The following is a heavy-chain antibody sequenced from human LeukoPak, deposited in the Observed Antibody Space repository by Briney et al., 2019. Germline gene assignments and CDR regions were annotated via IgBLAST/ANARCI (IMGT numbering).Heavy chain of an antibody. D-gene: IGHD3-10*01. Sequence: SETLSLTCTVSGGSISSSSYYWGWIRQPPGKGLEWIGSIYYSGSTYYNPSLKSRVTISVDTSKNQFSLKLSSVTAADTAVYYCARELLGSGNYYAFDIRGQGTMVTVSS. J-gene: IGHJ3*02. CDR1: GGSISSSSYY. CDR2: IYYSGST. CDR3: ARELLGSGNYYAFDI. V-gene: IGHV4-39*07.